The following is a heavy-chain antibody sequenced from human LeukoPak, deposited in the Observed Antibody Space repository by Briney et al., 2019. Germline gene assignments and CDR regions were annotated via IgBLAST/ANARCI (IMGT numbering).Heavy chain of an antibody. V-gene: IGHV3-74*01. CDR1: GFTFSSYW. Sequence: GGSLRLSCAASGFTFSSYWMHWVRQAPGKGLVWVSRINSDGSSTSYADSVKGRFIISRDNAKNTLYLQMNSLRAEDTAVYYCASSSRYNWFDPWGQGTLVTVSS. D-gene: IGHD6-13*01. CDR2: INSDGSST. J-gene: IGHJ5*02. CDR3: ASSSRYNWFDP.